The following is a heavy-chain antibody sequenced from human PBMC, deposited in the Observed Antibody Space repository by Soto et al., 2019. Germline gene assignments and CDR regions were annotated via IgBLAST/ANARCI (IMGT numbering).Heavy chain of an antibody. V-gene: IGHV5-10-1*01. D-gene: IGHD2-2*01. Sequence: PGESLKISCKGSGYSFTSYWISRVRQMPGKGLEWMGRIDPSDSYTNYSPSFQGHVTISADKSISTAYLQWSGLKASDTAMYYCASSDIVVVPAAPGRHYYYYYGMDVWGQGTTVTVSS. CDR1: GYSFTSYW. CDR3: ASSDIVVVPAAPGRHYYYYYGMDV. CDR2: IDPSDSYT. J-gene: IGHJ6*02.